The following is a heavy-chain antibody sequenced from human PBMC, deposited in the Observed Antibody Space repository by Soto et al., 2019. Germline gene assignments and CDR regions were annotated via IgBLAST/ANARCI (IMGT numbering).Heavy chain of an antibody. CDR3: ARGGIQLSYAFDY. CDR1: GTSVSNYY. D-gene: IGHD5-18*01. CDR2: IYTSGST. Sequence: QVQLQESGPGLVKPSETLSLTCSVSGTSVSNYYWSWIRQHAGKGLEHIGRIYTSGSTRDNPSLKSRGTMSIYTAQTQIYLNLTSGTVADTAVYYCARGGIQLSYAFDYWGQGILVTVSS. J-gene: IGHJ4*02. V-gene: IGHV4-4*07.